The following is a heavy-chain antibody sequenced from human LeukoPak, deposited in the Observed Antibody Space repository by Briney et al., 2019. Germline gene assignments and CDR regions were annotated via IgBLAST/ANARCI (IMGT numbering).Heavy chain of an antibody. CDR2: IYYSGST. J-gene: IGHJ4*02. CDR3: ASLREYFDY. D-gene: IGHD1-26*01. CDR1: GGSISSYY. V-gene: IGHV4-59*01. Sequence: SETLSPTCTVSGGSISSYYWSWIRQPPGKGLEWIGYIYYSGSTNYNPSLKSRVTISVDTSKNQFSLKLSSVTAADTAVYYCASLREYFDYWGQGTLVTVSS.